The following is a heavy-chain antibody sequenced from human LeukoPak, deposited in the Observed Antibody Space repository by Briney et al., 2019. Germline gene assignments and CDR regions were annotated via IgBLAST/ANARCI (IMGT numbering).Heavy chain of an antibody. CDR3: ARDLSAAFDF. CDR2: LVYDARS. V-gene: IGHV3-33*01. CDR1: GFPFSSYG. Sequence: GGSLRLSCAASGFPFSSYGMHWVRQAPGKGLEWVARLVYDARSDYANSVKGRFSISRDDSKNTLFLDMSNLRVEDTTLYYCARDLSAAFDFWGQGVLVTVSS. D-gene: IGHD6-19*01. J-gene: IGHJ4*02.